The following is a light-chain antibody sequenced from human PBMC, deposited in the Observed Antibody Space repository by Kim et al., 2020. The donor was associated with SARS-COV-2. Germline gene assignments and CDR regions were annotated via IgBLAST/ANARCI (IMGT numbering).Light chain of an antibody. CDR1: QSVSSY. Sequence: PEERATLSCRASQSVSSYVAWYQQKPGQAPRLLIYDASNGATGIPARFSGSGSGTDFTLTISSLEPEDFAVYYCQQRSNWPPEITFGQGTRLEIK. CDR2: DAS. V-gene: IGKV3-11*01. CDR3: QQRSNWPPEIT. J-gene: IGKJ5*01.